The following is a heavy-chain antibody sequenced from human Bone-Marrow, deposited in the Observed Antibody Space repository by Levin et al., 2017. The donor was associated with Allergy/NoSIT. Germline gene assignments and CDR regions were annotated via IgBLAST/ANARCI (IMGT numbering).Heavy chain of an antibody. Sequence: GGSLRLSCAVSGFSFRIAWMSWVRQAPGKGLEWVGRIKSKSDGGTIDYSGSVKGRFTISREDSKATLYLQMNSLKTEDTAVYFCATGYVGFAVTGRSDYWGQGSLVTVSS. CDR1: GFSFRIAW. V-gene: IGHV3-15*01. D-gene: IGHD6-19*01. CDR3: ATGYVGFAVTGRSDY. CDR2: IKSKSDGGTI. J-gene: IGHJ4*02.